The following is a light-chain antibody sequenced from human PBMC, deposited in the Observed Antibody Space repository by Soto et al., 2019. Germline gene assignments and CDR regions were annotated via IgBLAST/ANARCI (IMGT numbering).Light chain of an antibody. CDR3: QHYNSYSEA. Sequence: IKMTQSPSTLSASVLDRVTITCLASQSISSWLAWYQQKPGKAPKLLIYDASSLESGVPSRFSGSGSGTDFTLTISSLQPDDFATYYCQHYNSYSEAFGQGTKVDIK. J-gene: IGKJ1*01. V-gene: IGKV1-5*01. CDR1: QSISSW. CDR2: DAS.